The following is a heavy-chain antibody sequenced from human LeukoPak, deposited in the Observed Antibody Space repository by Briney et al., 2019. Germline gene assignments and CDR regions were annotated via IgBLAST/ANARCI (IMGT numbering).Heavy chain of an antibody. J-gene: IGHJ4*02. CDR3: AKERSRGGDCLDY. CDR2: ISGSGSYT. Sequence: GGSLRLSCAASGFTVSDYSMSWVRQAPGKGLEWVSAISGSGSYTDYADSVKGRFTISRDNSKNTLYLQMNSLRAEETAVYYCAKERSRGGDCLDYWGQGTLVTVSS. V-gene: IGHV3-23*01. D-gene: IGHD2-21*02. CDR1: GFTVSDYS.